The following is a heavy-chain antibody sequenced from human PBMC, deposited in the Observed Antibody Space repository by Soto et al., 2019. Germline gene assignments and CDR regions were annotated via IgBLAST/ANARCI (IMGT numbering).Heavy chain of an antibody. CDR1: GFTFSSYW. D-gene: IGHD4-4*01. CDR3: ARHLDLENDYNHQNYYYGMDV. J-gene: IGHJ6*02. CDR2: IKQDGSEK. Sequence: GGSLRLSCAASGFTFSSYWMSWVRQAPGKGLEWVANIKQDGSEKYYVDSVKGRFTISRDNAKNSLYLQMNSLRAEDTAVYYCARHLDLENDYNHQNYYYGMDVWGQGTTVTVSS. V-gene: IGHV3-7*05.